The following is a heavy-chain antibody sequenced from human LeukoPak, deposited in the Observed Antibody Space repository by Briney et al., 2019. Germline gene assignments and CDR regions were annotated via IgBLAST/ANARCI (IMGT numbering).Heavy chain of an antibody. J-gene: IGHJ4*02. CDR3: ARAIYGGNSYDLGY. D-gene: IGHD4-23*01. Sequence: ASVKVSCKASGYTFTGYYMHWVRQAPGQGLEWMGWINPNSGGTNYAQKFQGRVTLTRDTSISTAYMELSRLRSDDTAVYYCARAIYGGNSYDLGYWGQGTLVTVSS. CDR1: GYTFTGYY. V-gene: IGHV1-2*02. CDR2: INPNSGGT.